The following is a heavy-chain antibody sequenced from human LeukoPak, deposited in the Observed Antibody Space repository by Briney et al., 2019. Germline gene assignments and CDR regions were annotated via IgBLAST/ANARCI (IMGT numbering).Heavy chain of an antibody. D-gene: IGHD2/OR15-2a*01. CDR2: LSYTGKT. CDR3: SEGYFEPFDH. CDR1: GASVSSSH. J-gene: IGHJ4*02. Sequence: SEALSLTCVVSGASVSSSHWNWIRQLPGKGLEWIGCLSYTGKTDYNPSLTSRVTISLDTSKNQVSLKLRSVTAADTAVYYCSEGYFEPFDHWGQGTLVTVSS. V-gene: IGHV4-59*02.